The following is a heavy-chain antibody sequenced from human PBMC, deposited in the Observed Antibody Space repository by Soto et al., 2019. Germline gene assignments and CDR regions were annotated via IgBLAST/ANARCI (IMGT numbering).Heavy chain of an antibody. D-gene: IGHD6-19*01. V-gene: IGHV3-23*01. J-gene: IGHJ4*02. CDR3: AKGKRSSGCWLDC. Sequence: EVHLLESGGGWVQPGESLRLSCAASGFTFITDTMSWVHQAPGKRLECVSGIGGSGARIYSPDSGKGWFTISRDNSRNTLYLQMNSLRAGDPAVYYGAKGKRSSGCWLDCWGQGSLVTVSS. CDR1: GFTFITDT. CDR2: IGGSGARI.